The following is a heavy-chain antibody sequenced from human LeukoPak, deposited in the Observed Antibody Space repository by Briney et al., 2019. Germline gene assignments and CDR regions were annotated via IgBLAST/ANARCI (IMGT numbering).Heavy chain of an antibody. J-gene: IGHJ4*02. Sequence: SETLSLTCTVSGGSISSYYWSWIRQPPGKGLEWIGHIYYSGSTNYNPSLKSRVTISVDTSKNQFSLKLSSVIAADTAVYYCARGGGYCSGGSCYPFDYWGQGALVTVSS. CDR2: IYYSGST. CDR3: ARGGGYCSGGSCYPFDY. V-gene: IGHV4-59*01. CDR1: GGSISSYY. D-gene: IGHD2-15*01.